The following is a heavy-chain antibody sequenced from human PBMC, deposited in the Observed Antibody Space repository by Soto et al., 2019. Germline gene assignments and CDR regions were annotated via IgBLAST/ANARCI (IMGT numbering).Heavy chain of an antibody. V-gene: IGHV1-3*01. Sequence: QVQLVQSGAEVKKPGASVKVSCKASGYTFTSYAMHWVRQAPGQRLEWMGWINAGNGNRKYSQKFQGXVXXXRXXSASTAYMELSSLRSEDTAVYYCARDPSGYYGMDVWGQGTTVTVSS. J-gene: IGHJ6*02. D-gene: IGHD3-10*01. CDR1: GYTFTSYA. CDR2: INAGNGNR. CDR3: ARDPSGYYGMDV.